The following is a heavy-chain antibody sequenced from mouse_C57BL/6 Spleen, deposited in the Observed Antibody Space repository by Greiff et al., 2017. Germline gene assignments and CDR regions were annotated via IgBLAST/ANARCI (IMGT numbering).Heavy chain of an antibody. D-gene: IGHD2-5*01. CDR1: GFTFSDAW. CDR3: TRRYSNYEGYFDY. Sequence: EVMLVESGGGLVQPGGSMKLSCAASGFTFSDAWMDWVRQSPEKGLEWVAEIRNKANNHATYYAESVKGRFTISRDDSKSSVYLQMNSLRAEDTGIYYCTRRYSNYEGYFDYWGQGTTLTVSS. CDR2: IRNKANNHAT. J-gene: IGHJ2*01. V-gene: IGHV6-6*01.